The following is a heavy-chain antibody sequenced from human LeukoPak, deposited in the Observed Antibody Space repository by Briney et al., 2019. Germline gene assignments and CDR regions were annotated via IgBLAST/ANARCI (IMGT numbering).Heavy chain of an antibody. J-gene: IGHJ5*02. CDR1: GFTFSSYA. D-gene: IGHD3-10*02. V-gene: IGHV3-30-3*01. CDR2: ISYDGSNK. Sequence: GRSLRLSCAASGFTFSSYAMHWVRQAPGKGLEWVAVISYDGSNKYYADSVKGRFTISRDNSKNTLYLQMNSLRAEDTAVYYCARDLGVRGVIENWFDPWGQGTLVTVSS. CDR3: ARDLGVRGVIENWFDP.